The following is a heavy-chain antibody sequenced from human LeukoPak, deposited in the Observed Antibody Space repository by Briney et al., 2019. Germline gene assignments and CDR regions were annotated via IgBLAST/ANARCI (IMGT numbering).Heavy chain of an antibody. Sequence: GGSLRLSCAASGFTFSNYGMHWVRQAPGKGLEWVASIRCDGSNKYYADSVKGRFTISRDNSKNTLYLQMNSLRAEDTAVYYCAKKTIVGATVDAFDIWGQGTMVTVSS. J-gene: IGHJ3*02. CDR1: GFTFSNYG. CDR3: AKKTIVGATVDAFDI. D-gene: IGHD1-26*01. V-gene: IGHV3-30*02. CDR2: IRCDGSNK.